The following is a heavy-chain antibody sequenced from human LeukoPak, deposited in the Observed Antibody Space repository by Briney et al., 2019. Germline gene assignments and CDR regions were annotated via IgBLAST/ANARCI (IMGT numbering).Heavy chain of an antibody. Sequence: GGSLRLSCAASGFSFSGYGMHWVRQAPGKGLEWVPFIRYDGSNEYYADSVKGRFTISRDKSKNTLSLQMNGLRVEDTAVYYCAKVMPPGRIRFYSYYMDVWGKGTTVTVS. CDR1: GFSFSGYG. CDR3: AKVMPPGRIRFYSYYMDV. D-gene: IGHD2-15*01. CDR2: IRYDGSNE. J-gene: IGHJ6*03. V-gene: IGHV3-30*02.